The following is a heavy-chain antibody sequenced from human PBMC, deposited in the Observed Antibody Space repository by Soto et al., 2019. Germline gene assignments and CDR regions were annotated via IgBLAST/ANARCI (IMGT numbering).Heavy chain of an antibody. CDR2: INPGNGNT. D-gene: IGHD6-6*01. Sequence: ASVKVSCKASGYTFTSYGMNWVRQAPGRGLEWMGWINPGNGNTKYSQKSQGRVTLTRDTSIATAYLTLTSLTSDDTALYYCAKDLTRQLAYWLDPWGQGTQVTVSS. CDR1: GYTFTSYG. V-gene: IGHV1-3*01. CDR3: AKDLTRQLAYWLDP. J-gene: IGHJ5*02.